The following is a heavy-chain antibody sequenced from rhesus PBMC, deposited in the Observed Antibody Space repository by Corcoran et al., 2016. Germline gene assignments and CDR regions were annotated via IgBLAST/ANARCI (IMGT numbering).Heavy chain of an antibody. V-gene: IGHV3S16*01. Sequence: EVQLVESGGGLVQPGGSLRLSCAASGFTFSDYYMSWVRQAPGKGLEWVSSISSASNYIYYADSVKGRFTISRDNAKNSLSLQMNSLKTEDTAVYYCTPGIQYEGDAFDFWGQGLRVTVSS. J-gene: IGHJ3*01. CDR1: GFTFSDYY. CDR2: ISSASNYI. CDR3: TPGIQYEGDAFDF. D-gene: IGHD4-23*01.